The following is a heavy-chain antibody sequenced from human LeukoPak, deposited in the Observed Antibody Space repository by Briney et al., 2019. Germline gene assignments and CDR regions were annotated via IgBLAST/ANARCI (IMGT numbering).Heavy chain of an antibody. CDR1: GGTFSSYA. D-gene: IGHD3-16*02. J-gene: IGHJ4*02. V-gene: IGHV1-69*13. Sequence: GAPVKVSCKASGGTFSSYAISWVRQAPGQGLEWMGGIIPIFGTANYAQKFQGRVTITADESTSTAYMELSSLRSEDTAVYYCAREYLYDYVWGSYRWRGFDYWGQGTLVTVSS. CDR2: IIPIFGTA. CDR3: AREYLYDYVWGSYRWRGFDY.